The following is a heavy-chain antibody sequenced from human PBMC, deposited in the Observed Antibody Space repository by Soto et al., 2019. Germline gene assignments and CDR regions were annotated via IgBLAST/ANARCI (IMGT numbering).Heavy chain of an antibody. CDR2: INAGNGNT. Sequence: QVPLVQSGAEVKKPGASVKVSCKASGYTFTTYAMHWVRQAPGQRFEWMGWINAGNGNTQYSQKFQGRVTMTRDTSASTAYMELSSLRSENTAVYYCATSRDYCSSTSCYEGYYYYMDVWGKGTTVTVSS. CDR1: GYTFTTYA. J-gene: IGHJ6*03. CDR3: ATSRDYCSSTSCYEGYYYYMDV. D-gene: IGHD2-2*01. V-gene: IGHV1-3*01.